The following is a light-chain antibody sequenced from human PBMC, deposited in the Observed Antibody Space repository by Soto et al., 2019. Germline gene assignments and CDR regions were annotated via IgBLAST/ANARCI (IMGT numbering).Light chain of an antibody. CDR1: QSVSSN. V-gene: IGKV3-15*01. CDR2: GAS. CDR3: QPYNKWPPFT. Sequence: LSCRASQSVSSNLAWYQQKPGQAPRLLIYGASTRAAGIPARFSGSGSGTEFTLTISTLLSEDLLVHSCQPYNKWPPFTFAQGTRLEIK. J-gene: IGKJ5*01.